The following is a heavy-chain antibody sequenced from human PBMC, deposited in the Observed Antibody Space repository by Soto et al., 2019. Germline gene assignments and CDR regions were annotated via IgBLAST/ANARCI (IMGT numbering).Heavy chain of an antibody. J-gene: IGHJ5*02. CDR3: ARKINMIVAVINKRDWFDP. Sequence: PSETLSRTCAVSGGSISSSNWWSWVRQPPGKGLEWIGEIYHSGSTNYNPSLKSRVTISVDKSKNQFSLKLSSVTAADTAVYYCARKINMIVAVINKRDWFDPWGRGTLVTVSS. CDR1: GGSISSSNW. D-gene: IGHD3-22*01. CDR2: IYHSGST. V-gene: IGHV4-4*02.